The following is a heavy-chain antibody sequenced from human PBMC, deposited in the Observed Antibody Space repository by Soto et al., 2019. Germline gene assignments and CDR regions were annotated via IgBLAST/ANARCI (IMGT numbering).Heavy chain of an antibody. V-gene: IGHV4-34*01. Sequence: QVQLQQWGAGLLKPSETLSLTCAVYGGSFSGYYWTWIRQPPGTGLEWIGEINHSGSTNYNPSLNRRVPISVDTPKNQSSLKRTSVTAADTAVYYFARDKMTGLFDYWGQGTLVSVSS. J-gene: IGHJ4*02. CDR2: INHSGST. CDR3: ARDKMTGLFDY. CDR1: GGSFSGYY. D-gene: IGHD3-9*01.